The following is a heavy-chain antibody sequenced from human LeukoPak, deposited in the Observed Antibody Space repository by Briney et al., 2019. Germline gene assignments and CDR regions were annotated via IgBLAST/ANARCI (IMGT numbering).Heavy chain of an antibody. V-gene: IGHV1-2*02. CDR3: ARELGYSTNC. D-gene: IGHD2-21*01. CDR1: GYTFTDYY. CDR2: IYLNSGAT. Sequence: GASVNVSCKASGYTFTDYYIHWVRQAPGQGLEWMGWIYLNSGATSYAQKFPSSVTMTKDTAISTADMELSELRADDTAVYYCARELGYSTNCWGQGTLVTVSS. J-gene: IGHJ4*02.